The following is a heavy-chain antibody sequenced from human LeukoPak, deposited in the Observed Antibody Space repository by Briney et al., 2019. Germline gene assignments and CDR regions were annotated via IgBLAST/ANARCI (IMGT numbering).Heavy chain of an antibody. J-gene: IGHJ4*02. CDR2: INHSGST. CDR3: ARGRRQQLVLREPSDY. CDR1: GGSFSGYY. V-gene: IGHV4-34*01. D-gene: IGHD6-13*01. Sequence: SETLSLTCAVYGGSFSGYYWSWIRQPPGKGLEWIGEINHSGSTNYNPSLKSRVTISVDTSKNQFSLKLSSVTAADTAVYYCARGRRQQLVLREPSDYWGQGTLVTVSS.